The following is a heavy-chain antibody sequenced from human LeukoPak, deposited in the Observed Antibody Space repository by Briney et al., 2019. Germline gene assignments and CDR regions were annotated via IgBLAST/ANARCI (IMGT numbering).Heavy chain of an antibody. CDR2: ISWNAADI. CDR1: GFTFSSYA. J-gene: IGHJ4*02. V-gene: IGHV3-43*01. D-gene: IGHD3-22*01. Sequence: PGGSLRLSCAASGFTFSSYAMSWVRQAPGKGLEWVSLISWNAADIYYADSMKGRFTISRDNSKNSLYLQMNSLRTEDTALYYCAKGGPSYYYDSSGFGHFDYWGQGTLVTVSS. CDR3: AKGGPSYYYDSSGFGHFDY.